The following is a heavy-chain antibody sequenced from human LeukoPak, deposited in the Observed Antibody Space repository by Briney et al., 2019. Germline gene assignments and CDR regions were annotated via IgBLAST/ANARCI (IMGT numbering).Heavy chain of an antibody. V-gene: IGHV3-30-3*01. J-gene: IGHJ5*01. Sequence: PGGSLRLSCAASGFTFSRYWMSWARQAPGKGLEWVAVISIDGNNKFFADSVKGRFTISRDNSKNTVYLQMNSLRGEDTAVYYCARGVGNWNYDSWGQGSLVIVSS. CDR3: ARGVGNWNYDS. CDR2: ISIDGNNK. D-gene: IGHD1-7*01. CDR1: GFTFSRYW.